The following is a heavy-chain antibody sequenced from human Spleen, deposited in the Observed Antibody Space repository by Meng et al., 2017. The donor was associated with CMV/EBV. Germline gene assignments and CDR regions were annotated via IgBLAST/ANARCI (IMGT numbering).Heavy chain of an antibody. J-gene: IGHJ5*02. CDR3: ARGLGCSSTSCYTRWFDP. CDR1: GGSFSGYY. V-gene: IGHV4-34*01. CDR2: INHSGST. D-gene: IGHD2-2*02. Sequence: SETLSLTCAAYGGSFSGYYWSWIRQPPGKGLEWIGEINHSGSTNYNPSLKSRVTISVDTSKNQFSLKLSSVTAADTAVYYCARGLGCSSTSCYTRWFDPWGQGTLVTVSS.